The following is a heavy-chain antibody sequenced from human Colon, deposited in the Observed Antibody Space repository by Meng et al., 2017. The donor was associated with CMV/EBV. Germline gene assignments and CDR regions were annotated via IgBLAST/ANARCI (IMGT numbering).Heavy chain of an antibody. V-gene: IGHV4-4*07. CDR2: IDSSGRI. D-gene: IGHD3-10*01. Sequence: LQEWGPVRVQPSEVLSLSCPSSGPSISGKYGTWILRPAGEGLQWLWRIDSSGRIDENYSLRSRVTISVDTSKNQLSLRLTSVTAADTAVYYCGRAVARGVPIDVWGRGTLVTVSS. J-gene: IGHJ1*01. CDR3: GRAVARGVPIDV. CDR1: GPSISGKY.